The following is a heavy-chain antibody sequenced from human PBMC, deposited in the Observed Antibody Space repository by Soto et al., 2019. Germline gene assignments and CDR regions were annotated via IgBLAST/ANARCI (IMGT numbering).Heavy chain of an antibody. D-gene: IGHD1-26*01. J-gene: IGHJ4*02. Sequence: GGSLRLSCAASGFTFSSYGMHWVRQAPGKGLEWVAVIWYDGSNKYYADSVKGRFTISRDNSKNTLYLQMNSLRAEDTAVYYCASLKTRIVGATKDFDYWGQGTLVTVS. CDR3: ASLKTRIVGATKDFDY. CDR1: GFTFSSYG. V-gene: IGHV3-33*01. CDR2: IWYDGSNK.